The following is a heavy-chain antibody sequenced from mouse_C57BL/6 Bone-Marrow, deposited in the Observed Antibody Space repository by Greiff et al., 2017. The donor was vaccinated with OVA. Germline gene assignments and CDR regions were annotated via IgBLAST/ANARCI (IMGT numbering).Heavy chain of an antibody. Sequence: QVQLQQPGAELVKPGASVKLSCKASGYTFTSYWMHWVKQRPGQGLEWIGMIHPNSGSTNYNETFKSKATLTVDKSSSTAYMQLSSLTSEDSAVYYCYGSSPYYAMDYWGQGTSVTVSS. D-gene: IGHD1-1*01. CDR2: IHPNSGST. CDR3: YGSSPYYAMDY. CDR1: GYTFTSYW. J-gene: IGHJ4*01. V-gene: IGHV1-64*01.